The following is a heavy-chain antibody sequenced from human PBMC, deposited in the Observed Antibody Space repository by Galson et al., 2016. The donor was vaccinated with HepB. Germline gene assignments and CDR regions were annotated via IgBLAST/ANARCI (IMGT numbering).Heavy chain of an antibody. J-gene: IGHJ5*02. CDR1: GGSISSSDYC. CDR3: ARQDVDIVATIGWFDP. CDR2: MYYTGSR. V-gene: IGHV4-39*01. D-gene: IGHD5-12*01. Sequence: ETLSLTCTVSGGSISSSDYCWGWIRQTPGKGLERIVSMYYTGSRYYNPSLKSRVTMSMDTSNNQFSLNLTSVTAADTAVYYCARQDVDIVATIGWFDPWGQGTQVTVSS.